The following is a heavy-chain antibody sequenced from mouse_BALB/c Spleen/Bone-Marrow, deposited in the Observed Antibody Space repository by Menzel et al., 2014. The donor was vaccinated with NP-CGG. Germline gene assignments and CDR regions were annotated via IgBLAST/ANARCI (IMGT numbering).Heavy chain of an antibody. CDR3: TVPFGPGFDY. CDR1: GFTFSNYW. V-gene: IGHV6-6*02. Sequence: EVKVEESGGGLVQPGGSMKLSCVASGFTFSNYWMNWVRQSPEKGLEWVAEIRLKSNNYATHYAESVKGRFTISRDDSKSSVYLQMNNLRAEDTGIYYCTVPFGPGFDYWGQGTTPTVSS. CDR2: IRLKSNNYAT. J-gene: IGHJ2*01.